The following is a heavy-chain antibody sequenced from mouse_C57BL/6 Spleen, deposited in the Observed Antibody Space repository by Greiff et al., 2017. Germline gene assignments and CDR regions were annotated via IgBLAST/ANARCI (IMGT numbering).Heavy chain of an antibody. D-gene: IGHD1-1*01. Sequence: EVQLQESGPELVKPGASVKMSCKASGYTFTDYNMHWVKQSHGKSLEWIGYINPNNGGTSYNQKFKGKATLTVNKSSSTAYMELRSLTSEDSAVYYCASHYYGSSRWGQGTTLTVSS. J-gene: IGHJ2*01. V-gene: IGHV1-22*01. CDR1: GYTFTDYN. CDR3: ASHYYGSSR. CDR2: INPNNGGT.